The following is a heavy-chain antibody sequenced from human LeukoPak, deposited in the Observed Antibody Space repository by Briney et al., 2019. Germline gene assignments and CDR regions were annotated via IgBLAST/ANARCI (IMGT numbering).Heavy chain of an antibody. CDR2: ISSSGGNT. Sequence: GGSLRLSCAASGFTFSTYAMTWVRQAPGKRLEWVSRISSSGGNTYYADSMKGRFTISRDNSKNTLYLQLNSLRVEDTAVYYCAKTYYYDTSGYYSFPNWGQGTQVTVSS. J-gene: IGHJ4*02. CDR3: AKTYYYDTSGYYSFPN. CDR1: GFTFSTYA. D-gene: IGHD3-22*01. V-gene: IGHV3-23*01.